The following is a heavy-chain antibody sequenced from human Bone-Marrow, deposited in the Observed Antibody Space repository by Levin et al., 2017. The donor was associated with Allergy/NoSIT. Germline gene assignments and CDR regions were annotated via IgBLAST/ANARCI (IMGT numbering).Heavy chain of an antibody. V-gene: IGHV3-30-3*01. CDR3: ARDGRGKVAAAGTVSYYYYYMDV. J-gene: IGHJ6*03. CDR1: GFTFSSYA. D-gene: IGHD6-13*01. Sequence: GESLKISCAASGFTFSSYAMHWVRQAPGKGLEWVAVISYDGSNKYYADSVKGRFTISRDNSKNTLYLQMNSLRAEDTAVYYCARDGRGKVAAAGTVSYYYYYMDVWGKGTTVTVSS. CDR2: ISYDGSNK.